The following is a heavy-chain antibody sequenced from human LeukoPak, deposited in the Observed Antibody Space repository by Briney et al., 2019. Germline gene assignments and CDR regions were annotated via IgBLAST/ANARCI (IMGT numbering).Heavy chain of an antibody. D-gene: IGHD3-22*01. Sequence: SETLSLICTVSGASISSYYWSWIRQPPGKGLEWIGDIYYSGSIKYNPSLKSRVTMSVDTSKNQFSLKLSSVSAADTAIYYCARENPSGYYNRPIDYWGQGTLVTVSS. CDR3: ARENPSGYYNRPIDY. CDR1: GASISSYY. CDR2: IYYSGSI. V-gene: IGHV4-59*01. J-gene: IGHJ4*02.